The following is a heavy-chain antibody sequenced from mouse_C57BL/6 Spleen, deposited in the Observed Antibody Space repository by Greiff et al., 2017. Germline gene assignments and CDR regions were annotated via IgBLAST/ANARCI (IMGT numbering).Heavy chain of an antibody. CDR2: LNPSTGGT. V-gene: IGHV1-42*01. CDR3: ATYYDSSVAWFAY. J-gene: IGHJ3*01. D-gene: IGHD1-1*01. Sequence: EVQLQESGPELVKPGASVKISCKASGYSFTGYYMNWVKQSPEKSLEWIGELNPSTGGTTYNQKFKAKATLTVDKSSSTAYMQLKSLTSEDSAVYYCATYYDSSVAWFAYWGQGTLVTVSA. CDR1: GYSFTGYY.